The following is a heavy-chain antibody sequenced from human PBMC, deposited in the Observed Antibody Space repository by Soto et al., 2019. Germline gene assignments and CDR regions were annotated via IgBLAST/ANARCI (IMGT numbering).Heavy chain of an antibody. V-gene: IGHV3-13*05. D-gene: IGHD1-26*01. CDR1: GFSFRDYD. Sequence: EVQLVESGGGSVQPGESLRLSCAASGFSFRDYDMHWVRQRTGNGLEWVSGLGAAADPYYIASVKVRFSVSRDNAQNSLYLQTNNLRVDDTAVYFCARAYLGRLPRRADYYYATDVWGRGTTVTVSS. J-gene: IGHJ6*02. CDR3: ARAYLGRLPRRADYYYATDV. CDR2: LGAAADP.